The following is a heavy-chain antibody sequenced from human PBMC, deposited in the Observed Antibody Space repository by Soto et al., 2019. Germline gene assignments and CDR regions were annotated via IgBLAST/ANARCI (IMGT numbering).Heavy chain of an antibody. V-gene: IGHV3-21*01. CDR1: GFTFRSFT. CDR3: TRDASRDSSARGWFDP. J-gene: IGHJ5*02. Sequence: SGGSLRLSCAASGFTFRSFTMNWVRQAPGKGLEWVSTISSNSAYIYYTDALRGRFTISRDNAKNSLHLQMNSLRAEDTAVYYCTRDASRDSSARGWFDPWGPGTLVTVSS. D-gene: IGHD6-13*01. CDR2: ISSNSAYI.